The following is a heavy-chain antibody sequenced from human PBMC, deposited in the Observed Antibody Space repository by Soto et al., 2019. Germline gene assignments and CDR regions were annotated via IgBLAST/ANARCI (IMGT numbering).Heavy chain of an antibody. V-gene: IGHV3-74*01. CDR2: INTDGSNT. J-gene: IGHJ5*02. Sequence: LRLSCAAAGLTFNRYWMHWVRHAPGKGLVWVSHINTDGSNTNYADSVKGRFTISRDNAKSTLFLQMNSLRDEDTAVYYCAREFCSGGNCYTYYFDPWGQGIPVTVSS. CDR1: GLTFNRYW. D-gene: IGHD2-15*01. CDR3: AREFCSGGNCYTYYFDP.